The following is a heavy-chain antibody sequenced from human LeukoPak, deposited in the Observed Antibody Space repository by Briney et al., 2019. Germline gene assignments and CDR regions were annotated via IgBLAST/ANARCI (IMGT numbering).Heavy chain of an antibody. J-gene: IGHJ4*02. CDR2: FDPEDGET. Sequence: GASVKVSCKVSGYTLTELSMHWVRQAPGKGLEWMGGFDPEDGETIYAQKFQGRVTITTDESTSTAYMELSSLRSEDTAVYYCARDSDFWSGYYPPDYWGQGTLVTVSS. CDR1: GYTLTELS. CDR3: ARDSDFWSGYYPPDY. V-gene: IGHV1-24*01. D-gene: IGHD3-3*01.